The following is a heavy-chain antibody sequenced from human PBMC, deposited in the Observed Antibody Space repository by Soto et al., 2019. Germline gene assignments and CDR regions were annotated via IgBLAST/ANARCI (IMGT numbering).Heavy chain of an antibody. V-gene: IGHV4-4*08. Sequence: QEQLRESGPGLVKPSETLSLTCSISDDSIGPYYWTWIRQTPRKELQWIGYVYTSGSTKYNSALNSRVTLPQVASNSKFSLTMSSVTAADTGVYYCAREVVGNTWPGIFDSWGRGTLVVVSS. CDR2: VYTSGST. J-gene: IGHJ4*02. CDR3: AREVVGNTWPGIFDS. CDR1: DDSIGPYY.